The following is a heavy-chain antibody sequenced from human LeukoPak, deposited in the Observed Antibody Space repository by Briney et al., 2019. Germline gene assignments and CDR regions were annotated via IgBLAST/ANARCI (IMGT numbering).Heavy chain of an antibody. CDR3: APRYYDSSGMYYFDY. J-gene: IGHJ4*02. D-gene: IGHD3-22*01. CDR2: ISGSGGST. V-gene: IGHV3-23*01. Sequence: GGSLRLSCAASGFTFSSFAMTWVRQAPGKGLEWVSAISGSGGSTYYADSVEGRFTISRDNSKNTLYLQMNSLRAEDTAVYYCAPRYYDSSGMYYFDYWGQGTRVTVSS. CDR1: GFTFSSFA.